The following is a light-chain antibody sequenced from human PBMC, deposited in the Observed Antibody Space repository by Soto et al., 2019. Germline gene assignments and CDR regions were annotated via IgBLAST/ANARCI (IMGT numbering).Light chain of an antibody. J-gene: IGKJ5*01. CDR2: WAS. CDR1: QSVLYSSNNKNY. Sequence: DIVMTQSPDSLAVSLGERATINCKSSQSVLYSSNNKNYLAWYQQQPGQPPKLLIYWASTRETGVPDRFSGSGSGTYFTLTISSLQAEDVAVYYCQQYYSTPITFGQGTRLEIK. CDR3: QQYYSTPIT. V-gene: IGKV4-1*01.